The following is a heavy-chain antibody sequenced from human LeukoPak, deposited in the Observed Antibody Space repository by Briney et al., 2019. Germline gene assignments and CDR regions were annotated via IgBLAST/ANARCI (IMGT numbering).Heavy chain of an antibody. Sequence: GKSLRLSCAASGFTFSSYGMHWVRQAPGKGLEWVALIWYDGSHKDYTDSVKGRFTISRDNSKNTLYLLMKSPRAEDTAVYYCVREDSGYDIHFDYWGQGTLVTVSS. D-gene: IGHD5-12*01. V-gene: IGHV3-33*01. CDR1: GFTFSSYG. CDR2: IWYDGSHK. CDR3: VREDSGYDIHFDY. J-gene: IGHJ4*02.